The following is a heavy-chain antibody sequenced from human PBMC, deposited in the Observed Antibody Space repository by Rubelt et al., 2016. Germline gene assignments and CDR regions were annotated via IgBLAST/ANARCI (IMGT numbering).Heavy chain of an antibody. D-gene: IGHD4-11*01. Sequence: QVQLVQSGAEVKKPGSSVKVSCKASGGTSRTYSISWVRQAPGQGLEWMGRIIPILGVANYAQKFQGRVTITADKSTSTAYMELSSLASEDTAVYYCARIPTLQTDVWGQGTTVTVSS. CDR1: GGTSRTYS. J-gene: IGHJ6*02. CDR2: IIPILGVA. CDR3: ARIPTLQTDV. V-gene: IGHV1-69*04.